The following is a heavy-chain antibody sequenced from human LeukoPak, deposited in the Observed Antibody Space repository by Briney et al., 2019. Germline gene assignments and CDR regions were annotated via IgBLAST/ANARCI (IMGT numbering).Heavy chain of an antibody. CDR1: GSSISTTSNY. CDR2: IYYSGST. D-gene: IGHD5-18*01. CDR3: ARRRGDGYSYGVRDAFDM. J-gene: IGHJ3*02. V-gene: IGHV4-39*01. Sequence: SETLSLTCTVSGSSISTTSNYWGWIRQPPRKGLEWIGTIYYSGSTYYNPSLKSRVTISVDTSKNQFSLKLSSVTAADTAVFYCARRRGDGYSYGVRDAFDMWGQGTMVTVSS.